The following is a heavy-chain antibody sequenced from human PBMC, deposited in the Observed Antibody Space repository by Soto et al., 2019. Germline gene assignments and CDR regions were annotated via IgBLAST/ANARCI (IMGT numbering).Heavy chain of an antibody. J-gene: IGHJ6*03. CDR3: ARGSGYLGWGYYMDV. Sequence: GGSLRLSCAASGFTFSSYDMHWVRQATGKGLEWVSAIGTAGDTYYPGSVKGRFTISRENAKNSLYLQMNSLRAGDTAVYYCARGSGYLGWGYYMDVWGKGTTVTVSS. CDR1: GFTFSSYD. CDR2: IGTAGDT. V-gene: IGHV3-13*01. D-gene: IGHD5-12*01.